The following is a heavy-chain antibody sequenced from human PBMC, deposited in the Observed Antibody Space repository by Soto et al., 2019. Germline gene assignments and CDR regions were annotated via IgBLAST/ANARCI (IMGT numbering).Heavy chain of an antibody. CDR3: ARDSSSGTFDN. CDR2: ISTENGNT. D-gene: IGHD3-22*01. V-gene: IGHV1-18*04. CDR1: GYTFINNA. Sequence: ASVKVSCKASGYTFINNAITWVRQAPGQGLEWMGWISTENGNTNYAQNLQGRVILTRDRSTNTAYMELRSLRPEDTATYYCARDSSSGTFDNWGQGALVTVSS. J-gene: IGHJ4*02.